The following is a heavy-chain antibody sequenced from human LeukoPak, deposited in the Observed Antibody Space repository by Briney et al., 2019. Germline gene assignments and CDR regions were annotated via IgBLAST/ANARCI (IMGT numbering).Heavy chain of an antibody. CDR2: INAGNGNT. CDR3: ARVVKYRSGPLTDLLPYYFDY. Sequence: ASVKVSCKSSGYTFISYAMHWVRQAPGQRLEWMGWINAGNGNTKYSREFQGRVTITRDTSASTAYMELSSLRSEDMAVYYCARVVKYRSGPLTDLLPYYFDYWGQGTLVTVSS. V-gene: IGHV1-3*03. CDR1: GYTFISYA. J-gene: IGHJ4*02. D-gene: IGHD6-19*01.